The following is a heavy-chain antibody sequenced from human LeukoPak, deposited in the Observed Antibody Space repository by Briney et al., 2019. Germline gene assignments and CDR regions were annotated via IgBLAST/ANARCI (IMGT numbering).Heavy chain of an antibody. CDR3: AGGYYMDV. Sequence: SETLSLTCTVSGGSISSYYWSWIRQPPGKGLEWIGYIYYSGSTNYNPSLKSRVTISVDTSKNQFSLKLSSVTAADTAVYYCAGGYYMDVWGQGTTVTVSS. J-gene: IGHJ6*02. V-gene: IGHV4-59*08. D-gene: IGHD5-18*01. CDR2: IYYSGST. CDR1: GGSISSYY.